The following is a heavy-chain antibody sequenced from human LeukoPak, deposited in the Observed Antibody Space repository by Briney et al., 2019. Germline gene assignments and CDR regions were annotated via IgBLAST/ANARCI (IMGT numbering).Heavy chain of an antibody. J-gene: IGHJ4*02. D-gene: IGHD5-18*01. V-gene: IGHV1-69*13. CDR2: IIPIFGTA. CDR3: ASGYVDTAMVIYGYFDY. Sequence: SVKVSCKASGYTFTSYYMHWVRQAPGQGLEWMGGIIPIFGTANYAQKFQGRVTITADESTSTAYIELSSLRSEDTAVYYCASGYVDTAMVIYGYFDYWGQGTLVTVSS. CDR1: GYTFTSYY.